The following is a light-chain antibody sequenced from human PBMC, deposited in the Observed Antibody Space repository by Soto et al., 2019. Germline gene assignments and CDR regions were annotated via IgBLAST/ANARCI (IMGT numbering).Light chain of an antibody. Sequence: EIVLTQSPATLSLSPGERATLSCGASQSVSSSYLAWYQKKPGLAPRLLIYDASSRATGIPDRFSGSGSGTDFTLTISRLEPEDVAVYYCQQYGSSPPITFGQGTRLEIK. CDR3: QQYGSSPPIT. V-gene: IGKV3D-20*01. CDR2: DAS. J-gene: IGKJ5*01. CDR1: QSVSSSY.